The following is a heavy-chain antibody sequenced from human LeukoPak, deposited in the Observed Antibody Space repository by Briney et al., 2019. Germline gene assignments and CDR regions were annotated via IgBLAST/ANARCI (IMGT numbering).Heavy chain of an antibody. J-gene: IGHJ4*02. CDR2: IYSGGST. CDR1: GFTVSSNY. V-gene: IGHV3-53*01. D-gene: IGHD3-22*01. CDR3: ARDPVDDSITTT. Sequence: GGSLRLSCAASGFTVSSNYMSWVRQAPGKGLEWVSVIYSGGSTYYADSVKGRFTISRDNFKNTLYLQMNSLRAEDTAVYYCARDPVDDSITTTWGQGTLVTVSS.